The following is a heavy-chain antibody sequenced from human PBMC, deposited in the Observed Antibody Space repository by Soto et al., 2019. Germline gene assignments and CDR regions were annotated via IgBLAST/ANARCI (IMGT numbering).Heavy chain of an antibody. CDR1: GFIFSGYA. V-gene: IGHV3-73*01. J-gene: IGHJ4*02. CDR3: IRGGSPYYYDY. Sequence: EVQLVESGGGLVQPGGSLKLSCAASGFIFSGYAVHWVRQASGKGLEWVGGILSKAGNYAAAYPASMKGRFTISRDDSVNTAFLQMIRMKPEYTAVYYCIRGGSPYYYDYWGPGTLVAVSS. CDR2: ILSKAGNYAA.